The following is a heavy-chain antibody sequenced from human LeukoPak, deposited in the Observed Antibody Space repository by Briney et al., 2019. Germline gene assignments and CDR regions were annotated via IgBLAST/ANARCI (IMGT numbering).Heavy chain of an antibody. CDR3: AGVVDNSGWYEYFQF. Sequence: ASVKVSCKTSGYIFTDCYMHWVRQAPGQGLEWMGWINPNSGDTKYAQKFQGRVTMTRDTSTTTVHMELTRLRSDDTAVYYCAGVVDNSGWYEYFQFWGQGTLVTVSS. V-gene: IGHV1-2*02. D-gene: IGHD6-19*01. CDR2: INPNSGDT. CDR1: GYIFTDCY. J-gene: IGHJ1*01.